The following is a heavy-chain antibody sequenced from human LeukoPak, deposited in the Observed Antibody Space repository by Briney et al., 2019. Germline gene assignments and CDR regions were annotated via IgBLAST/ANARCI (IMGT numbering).Heavy chain of an antibody. CDR2: INPSGGRT. Sequence: GASVKVSCKASGYTFTSYYMHWVRQAPGQGLEWMGIINPSGGRTSYAQKFQGRVTMTRDTSTSTVYLELSSLRSEDTAVFYCAVPLATAYLDYWGQGTLVTVSS. D-gene: IGHD6-13*01. CDR1: GYTFTSYY. V-gene: IGHV1-46*01. CDR3: AVPLATAYLDY. J-gene: IGHJ4*02.